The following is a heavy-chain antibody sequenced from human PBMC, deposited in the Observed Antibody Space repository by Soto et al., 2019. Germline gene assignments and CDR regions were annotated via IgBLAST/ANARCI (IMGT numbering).Heavy chain of an antibody. CDR1: GDSISSGGYS. Sequence: QLKLQESGSGLVKPSQTLSLTCVVSGDSISSGGYSWNWIRQPPGKGLEWVGHTHHRGGTLYNPSLDSRVTISVDKSKNQFSLRLTSVTAADTAVYYCARDSLSCYHFDYWGQGTLVTVSS. CDR3: ARDSLSCYHFDY. CDR2: THHRGGT. J-gene: IGHJ4*02. D-gene: IGHD3-22*01. V-gene: IGHV4-30-2*01.